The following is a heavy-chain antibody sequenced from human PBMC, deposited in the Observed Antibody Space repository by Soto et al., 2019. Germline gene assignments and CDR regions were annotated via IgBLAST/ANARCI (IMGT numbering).Heavy chain of an antibody. CDR2: IYYSGST. CDR1: GGSISSGDYY. V-gene: IGHV4-30-4*01. Sequence: QVQLQESGPGLVKPSQTLSLTCTVSGGSISSGDYYWSWIRQPPGKGLEWIGYIYYSGSTYYNSSLKCRVTISVDTSKNQFSLKLSSVTAADTAVYYCARDSSYCSGGSCPFDCWGQGTLVTVSS. CDR3: ARDSSYCSGGSCPFDC. D-gene: IGHD2-15*01. J-gene: IGHJ4*02.